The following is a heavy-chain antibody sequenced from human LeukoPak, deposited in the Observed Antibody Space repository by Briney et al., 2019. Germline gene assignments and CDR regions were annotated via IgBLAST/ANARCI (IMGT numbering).Heavy chain of an antibody. J-gene: IGHJ4*02. D-gene: IGHD3-22*01. Sequence: GGSLRLSCAVSGFTFSTYGMHWVRQGPGKGLEWVAFIRSDGNNKYYADSVKGRFTISRDNSKNTLYLQMNSLRTGDTAVYYCARVTVPLVVITAGGFDYWGQGTLVTVSS. CDR1: GFTFSTYG. V-gene: IGHV3-30*02. CDR3: ARVTVPLVVITAGGFDY. CDR2: IRSDGNNK.